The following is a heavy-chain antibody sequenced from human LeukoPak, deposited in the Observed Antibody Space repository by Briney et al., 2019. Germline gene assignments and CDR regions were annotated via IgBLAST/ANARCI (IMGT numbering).Heavy chain of an antibody. V-gene: IGHV7-4-1*02. CDR3: ARAGVRFLEWLYGYGNWFDP. J-gene: IGHJ5*02. D-gene: IGHD3-3*01. CDR1: GYTFTSYY. CDR2: INTNTGNP. Sequence: ASVKVSCKASGYTFTSYYMHWVRQAPGQGLEWMGWINTNTGNPTYAQGFTGRFVFSLDTSVSTAYLQISSLKAEDTAVYYCARAGVRFLEWLYGYGNWFDPWGQGTLVTVSS.